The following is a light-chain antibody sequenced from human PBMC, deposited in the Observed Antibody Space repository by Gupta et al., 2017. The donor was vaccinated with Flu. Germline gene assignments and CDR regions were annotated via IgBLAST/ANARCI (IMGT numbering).Light chain of an antibody. Sequence: VTLGQPASISCRSSQGLVYSDGNTYVQWFQQRPGQSPRRLIYQVSYRDSGVPDRCSGSGSGTDFTLKISRVEAEDVGIYFCMQGAHWPWAFGQGTTVEIK. CDR2: QVS. CDR3: MQGAHWPWA. CDR1: QGLVYSDGNTY. J-gene: IGKJ1*01. V-gene: IGKV2-30*01.